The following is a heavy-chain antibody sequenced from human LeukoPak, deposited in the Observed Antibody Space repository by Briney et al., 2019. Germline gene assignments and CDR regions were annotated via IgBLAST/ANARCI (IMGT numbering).Heavy chain of an antibody. V-gene: IGHV3-53*01. D-gene: IGHD3-9*01. J-gene: IGHJ4*02. CDR2: IYSGGST. CDR3: AREGGGNDILTGYFEL. Sequence: PGGSLRLSCAASGFTVSSNYMSWVRQAPGEGLEWVSVIYSGGSTYYADSVKGRFTISRDTSKNTLYLQMDSLRADDTAVYYCAREGGGNDILTGYFELWGQGTLVTVSS. CDR1: GFTVSSNY.